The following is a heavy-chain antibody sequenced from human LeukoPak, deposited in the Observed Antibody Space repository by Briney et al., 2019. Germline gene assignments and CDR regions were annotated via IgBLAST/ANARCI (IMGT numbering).Heavy chain of an antibody. CDR3: ARDQEGFDY. Sequence: ASVNVSCKASGYTFTINYIHWVRQAPGQGLEWMGMIYPRDGSTSYAQKFQGRVTVTRDTSTSTVHMELSGLRSEDTAVYYCARDQEGFDYWGQGTLVTVSS. V-gene: IGHV1-46*01. CDR1: GYTFTINY. J-gene: IGHJ4*02. CDR2: IYPRDGST.